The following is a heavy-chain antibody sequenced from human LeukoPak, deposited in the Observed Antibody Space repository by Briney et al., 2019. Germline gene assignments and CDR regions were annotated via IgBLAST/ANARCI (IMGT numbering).Heavy chain of an antibody. Sequence: GGSLRLSCTASGFTFGDYAMSWFRQAPGKGLEWVGFIRSKAYGGTTEYAASVKGRFTISGDDSKSIAYLQMNSLKTEDTAVYYCTRGTDTAMVRYYYYYMDVWGKGTTVTVSS. CDR2: IRSKAYGGTT. CDR1: GFTFGDYA. CDR3: TRGTDTAMVRYYYYYMDV. V-gene: IGHV3-49*03. D-gene: IGHD5-18*01. J-gene: IGHJ6*03.